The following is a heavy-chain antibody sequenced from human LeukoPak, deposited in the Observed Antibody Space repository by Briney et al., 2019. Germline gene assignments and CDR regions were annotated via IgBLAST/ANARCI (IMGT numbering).Heavy chain of an antibody. D-gene: IGHD3-10*01. V-gene: IGHV3-30*04. Sequence: PGRSLRLSCAASGFTFSSYAMHWVRQAPGKGLEWVAVISYDGSNKYYADSVKDRFTISRDNSKNTLYLQMNSLRAEDTAVYYCARDVGSHFDYWGQGTLVTVSS. CDR1: GFTFSSYA. J-gene: IGHJ4*02. CDR2: ISYDGSNK. CDR3: ARDVGSHFDY.